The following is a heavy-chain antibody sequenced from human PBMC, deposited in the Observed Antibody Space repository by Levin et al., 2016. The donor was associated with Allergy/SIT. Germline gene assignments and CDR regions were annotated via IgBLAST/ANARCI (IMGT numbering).Heavy chain of an antibody. D-gene: IGHD3-22*01. CDR3: ARDPLHYYDSSGYYPPNYYYYGMDV. V-gene: IGHV3-7*01. CDR1: GFTFSSYW. Sequence: GESLKISCAASGFTFSSYWMSWVRQAPGKGLEWVANIKQDGSEKYYVDSVKGRFTISRDNAKNSLYLQMNSLRAEDTAVYYCARDPLHYYDSSGYYPPNYYYYGMDVWGQGTTVTVSS. J-gene: IGHJ6*02. CDR2: IKQDGSEK.